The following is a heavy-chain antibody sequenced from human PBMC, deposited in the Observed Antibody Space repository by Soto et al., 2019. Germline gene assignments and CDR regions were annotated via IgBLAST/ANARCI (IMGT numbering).Heavy chain of an antibody. D-gene: IGHD2-2*01. V-gene: IGHV3-15*07. Sequence: EVQLVQSGGGLVKPGGSLRLSCAASGFNFNDAWMNWFRQAPGKGLEWVGRIKSKTDGGATEYVATVKGRFTISRDDSKDTAYLQMNSLKREDTAVYYCTTGSFEHQLLWGQGTLVTVSS. CDR2: IKSKTDGGAT. J-gene: IGHJ4*02. CDR3: TTGSFEHQLL. CDR1: GFNFNDAW.